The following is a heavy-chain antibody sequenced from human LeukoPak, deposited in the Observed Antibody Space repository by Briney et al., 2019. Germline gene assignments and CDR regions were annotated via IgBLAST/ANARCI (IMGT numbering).Heavy chain of an antibody. V-gene: IGHV3-30*03. CDR2: ISYDASDT. CDR3: AEAGLVGDTTYFDY. J-gene: IGHJ4*02. D-gene: IGHD1-26*01. Sequence: PGRSLRLSCAASGFTFSAYGIHWVRQAPGKGLEWVALISYDASDTYYADSVKGRFTISRDNSKNTLYVQMNSLRAEDTAVYYCAEAGLVGDTTYFDYWGQGTLVTVSS. CDR1: GFTFSAYG.